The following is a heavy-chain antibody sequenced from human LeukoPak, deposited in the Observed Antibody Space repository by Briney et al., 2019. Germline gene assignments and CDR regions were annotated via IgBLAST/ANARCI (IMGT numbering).Heavy chain of an antibody. Sequence: SETLSLTCTVSGGSISSSSYYWGWIRQPPGKGLEWIGSIYYSGSTNYNPSLKSRVTISLDTSKNQFSLKLSSVTAADTAVYYCVANWGSDAFDIWGQGTMVTVSS. CDR2: IYYSGST. J-gene: IGHJ3*02. CDR1: GGSISSSSYY. V-gene: IGHV4-39*07. D-gene: IGHD7-27*01. CDR3: VANWGSDAFDI.